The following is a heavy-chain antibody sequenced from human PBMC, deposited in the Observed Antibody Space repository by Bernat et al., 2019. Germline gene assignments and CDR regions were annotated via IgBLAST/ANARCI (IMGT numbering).Heavy chain of an antibody. CDR2: IWYDGSNK. D-gene: IGHD6-19*01. J-gene: IGHJ4*02. Sequence: QVQLVESGGGVVQPGRSLRLSCAASGFTFSSYGMHWVRQAPGKGLEWVAVIWYDGSNKYYADSVKGRFTISRDNSKNTLYLQMNSLRDEDTAVYYCARGRSSGRTAFDNWGQGTLVTVSS. CDR3: ARGRSSGRTAFDN. V-gene: IGHV3-33*01. CDR1: GFTFSSYG.